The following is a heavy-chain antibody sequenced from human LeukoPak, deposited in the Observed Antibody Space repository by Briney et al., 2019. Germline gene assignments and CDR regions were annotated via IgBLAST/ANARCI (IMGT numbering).Heavy chain of an antibody. V-gene: IGHV3-30*04. CDR3: ARAVIGPDY. J-gene: IGHJ4*02. CDR2: ISYDGSNK. CDR1: GFTFSSYA. Sequence: GALRLSCAASGFTFSSYAMHWVRQAPDKGLEWVAVISYDGSNKYYADSVKGRFTISRDNSKNTLYLQMNSLRAEDTAVYYCARAVIGPDYWGQGTLVTVSS. D-gene: IGHD3-16*02.